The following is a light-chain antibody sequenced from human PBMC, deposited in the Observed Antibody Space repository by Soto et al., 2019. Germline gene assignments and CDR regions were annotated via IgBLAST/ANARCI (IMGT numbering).Light chain of an antibody. CDR2: GAS. V-gene: IGKV3-15*01. J-gene: IGKJ5*01. CDR1: QSISNS. CDR3: QQYDNWPPIT. Sequence: EIVMTQSPATLSVSPGERATLSCRASQSISNSLAWYQKKPGQAPRLLIYGASTRALGTPARFGAGGSATEFTLTISGLQSEDFAVYFCQQYDNWPPITCGQATRREIK.